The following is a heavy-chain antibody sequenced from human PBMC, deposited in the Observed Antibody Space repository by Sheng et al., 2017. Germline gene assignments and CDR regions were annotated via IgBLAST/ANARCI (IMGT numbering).Heavy chain of an antibody. CDR2: ISWNSGSI. D-gene: IGHD3-10*01. CDR3: AKDMVGELADYYYYYGM. V-gene: IGHV3-9*01. J-gene: IGHJ6*01. CDR1: GFTFDDYA. Sequence: EVQLVESGGGLVQPGRSLRLSCAASGFTFDDYAMHWVRQAPGKGLEWVSGISWNSGSIGYADSVKGRFTISRDNAKNSLYLQMNSLRAEDTALYYCAKDMVGELADYYYYYGM.